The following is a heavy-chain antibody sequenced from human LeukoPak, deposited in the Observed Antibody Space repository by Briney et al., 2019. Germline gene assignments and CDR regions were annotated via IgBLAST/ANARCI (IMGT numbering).Heavy chain of an antibody. CDR1: GFTFSSYA. CDR2: ISGSGGST. Sequence: GGSLRLSCAASGFTFSSYAMSWVRQAPGKGLEWVSAISGSGGSTYYADPVKGRFTISRDNSKNTLYLQMNRLRAEDTALYYCAKDRGAFGVVSYFDYWGQGTLVTVSS. D-gene: IGHD3-3*01. V-gene: IGHV3-23*01. CDR3: AKDRGAFGVVSYFDY. J-gene: IGHJ4*02.